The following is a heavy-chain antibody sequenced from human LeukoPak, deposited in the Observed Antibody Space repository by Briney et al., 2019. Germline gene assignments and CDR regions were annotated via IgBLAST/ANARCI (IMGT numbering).Heavy chain of an antibody. V-gene: IGHV3-64*01. CDR1: GCMLSSED. D-gene: IGHD6-19*01. Sequence: GWTLRLSGASEGCMLSSEDMRWVRKAPGKGLEYVSDINSNGDSTYHGHSVKGRFTVSRDNSKNSLYLQMGSLRAEDMAVYYCARAGQWLDSWGLGTLVTVSS. CDR2: INSNGDST. CDR3: ARAGQWLDS. J-gene: IGHJ4*02.